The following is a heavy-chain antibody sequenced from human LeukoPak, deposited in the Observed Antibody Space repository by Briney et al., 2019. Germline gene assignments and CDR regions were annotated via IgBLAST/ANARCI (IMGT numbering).Heavy chain of an antibody. CDR1: GFTFNNYW. J-gene: IGHJ5*02. Sequence: PGGSLRLSCAASGFTFNNYWMHWVRQAPGKGLVWVSRVYSDGSSTSYADSVKGRFTISRDNAKNTVYLQMKSLRDDDTAVYYCARAQAVAGTGGFDPWGQGTLVTVSS. CDR3: ARAQAVAGTGGFDP. D-gene: IGHD6-19*01. V-gene: IGHV3-74*01. CDR2: VYSDGSST.